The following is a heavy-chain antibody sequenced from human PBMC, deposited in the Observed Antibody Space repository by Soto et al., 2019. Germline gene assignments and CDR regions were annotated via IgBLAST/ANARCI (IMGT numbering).Heavy chain of an antibody. CDR3: SRPNGGSRYRSPPHNRFDP. Sequence: QVQLQESGPGLVKPSGTLSLTCAVSSGSISSSNWWSWVRQPPGKGLEWIGEIYHSGSTNYNPSLKSRFTISVDKSKNQFSLKLSSVTAADTAAYYCSRPNGGSRYRSPPHNRFDPWGQGTLVTVCS. CDR1: SGSISSSNW. V-gene: IGHV4-4*02. CDR2: IYHSGST. J-gene: IGHJ5*02. D-gene: IGHD2-15*01.